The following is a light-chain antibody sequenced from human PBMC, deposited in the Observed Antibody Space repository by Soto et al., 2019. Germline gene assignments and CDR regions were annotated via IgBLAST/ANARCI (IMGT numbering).Light chain of an antibody. CDR1: SSNIGTNY. CDR3: AAWDDSLSGVV. Sequence: QSVLTQPPSASATPGQRVTISCSGSSSNIGTNYVYWYQHLPGTAPKLLIYRNDQRPSGVPDRFYGSMSGTAASLAIGGLRSEDEADYYCAAWDDSLSGVVFGGGTKLTVL. CDR2: RND. J-gene: IGLJ2*01. V-gene: IGLV1-47*01.